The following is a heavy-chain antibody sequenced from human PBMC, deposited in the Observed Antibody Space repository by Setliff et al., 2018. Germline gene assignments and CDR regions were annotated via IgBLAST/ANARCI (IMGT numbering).Heavy chain of an antibody. CDR3: ARSPPNRGSGSGWYGDF. Sequence: GASVKVSCKASGYTFTNYGITWVRQAPGQGLEWMGWISAYDGNTKFAQNIQGRVTLTTDTPTSTAYMELRSLRSDDTAVYYCARSPPNRGSGSGWYGDFWGQGTLGTVPQ. D-gene: IGHD6-19*01. CDR1: GYTFTNYG. CDR2: ISAYDGNT. V-gene: IGHV1-18*01. J-gene: IGHJ4*02.